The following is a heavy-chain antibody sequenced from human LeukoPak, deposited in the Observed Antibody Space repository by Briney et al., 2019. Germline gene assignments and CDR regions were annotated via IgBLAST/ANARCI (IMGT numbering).Heavy chain of an antibody. V-gene: IGHV1-69*05. J-gene: IGHJ4*02. CDR3: ARAPQGDILTGYLDY. CDR1: GGTFSSYA. CDR2: IIPIFGTA. Sequence: ASVKVSCKASGGTFSSYAISWLRQAPGQGLEWMGGIIPIFGTANYAQKFQGRVTITTDESTSTAYMELSSLRSEDTAVYYCARAPQGDILTGYLDYWGQGTLVTVSS. D-gene: IGHD3-9*01.